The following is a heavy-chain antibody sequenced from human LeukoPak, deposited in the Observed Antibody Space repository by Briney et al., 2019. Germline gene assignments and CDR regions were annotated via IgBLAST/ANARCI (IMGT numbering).Heavy chain of an antibody. Sequence: HGESLKISCKGSGYSFTSYWIGWVRQMPGKGLEWMGIIYPGDSDTRYSPSFQGQVTISADKSISTAYLQWSSLKASDTAMYYCARLYYGSGSYHRRASKLGYYFDYWGQGTLVTVSS. CDR3: ARLYYGSGSYHRRASKLGYYFDY. CDR1: GYSFTSYW. D-gene: IGHD3-10*01. V-gene: IGHV5-51*01. CDR2: IYPGDSDT. J-gene: IGHJ4*02.